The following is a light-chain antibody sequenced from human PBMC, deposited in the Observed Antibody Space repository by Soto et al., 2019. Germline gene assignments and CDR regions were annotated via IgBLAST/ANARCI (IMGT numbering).Light chain of an antibody. Sequence: ALTHPRSVSGCPGQSVTISLTGTSSDVAGYTYLSWYHQHPGTAPKFLIYDVIKRPSGVPARFYGAKSGNAASLTISGLQAEDDADYYCWSYAGGPCVVGGGTK. V-gene: IGLV2-11*01. J-gene: IGLJ3*02. CDR2: DVI. CDR1: SSDVAGYTY. CDR3: WSYAGGPCV.